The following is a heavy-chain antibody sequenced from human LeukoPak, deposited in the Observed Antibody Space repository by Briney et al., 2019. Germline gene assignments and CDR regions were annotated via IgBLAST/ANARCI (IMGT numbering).Heavy chain of an antibody. CDR3: ARVRHEDYYDSSGHYAY. D-gene: IGHD3-22*01. Sequence: ASVKVSCKASGYTFTGYYMHWVRQAPGQGLEWMGWINPNSGGTNYAQKFQGRVTMTRDTSISIAYMELSRLRSDDTAVYYCARVRHEDYYDSSGHYAYWGQGTLVTVSS. CDR1: GYTFTGYY. V-gene: IGHV1-2*02. CDR2: INPNSGGT. J-gene: IGHJ4*02.